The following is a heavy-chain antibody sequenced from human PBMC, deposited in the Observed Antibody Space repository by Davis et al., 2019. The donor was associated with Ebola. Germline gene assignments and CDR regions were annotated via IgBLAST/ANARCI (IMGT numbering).Heavy chain of an antibody. D-gene: IGHD4-17*01. Sequence: PGGSLRLSCAASGFTFNYAWMSWVRQAPGKGLVYVSRISSDGGITSYADSVKGRFTISRDNAKSTLYLQMNSLTAEDTAVYYCVRTTYGAPEYWGQGTLVTVSS. V-gene: IGHV3-74*01. J-gene: IGHJ4*02. CDR3: VRTTYGAPEY. CDR2: ISSDGGIT. CDR1: GFTFNYAW.